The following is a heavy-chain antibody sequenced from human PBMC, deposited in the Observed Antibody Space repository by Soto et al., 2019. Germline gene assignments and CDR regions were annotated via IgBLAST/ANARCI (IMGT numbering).Heavy chain of an antibody. CDR3: ARDHFAISWSYFDY. V-gene: IGHV3-30-3*01. D-gene: IGHD6-13*01. CDR1: GVTFTNYA. Sequence: QVQLVESGGGVVQPGRSLRLSCAVSGVTFTNYAMHWVRQAPGKGLEWVAVISDDGSSKKYADSVKGRFTISRDNSKNTMYMQMNSLRAEDTALYYCARDHFAISWSYFDYWGQGTLVTVSS. CDR2: ISDDGSSK. J-gene: IGHJ4*02.